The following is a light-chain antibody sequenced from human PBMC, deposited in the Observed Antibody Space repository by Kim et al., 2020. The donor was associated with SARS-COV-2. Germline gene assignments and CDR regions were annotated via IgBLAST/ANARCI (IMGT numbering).Light chain of an antibody. Sequence: PVHSVTNSRTGTSRSVGGYIYVSWYHQHPGKAPNLIIYDVTERPSGVPVRFSGSKSGNTASLTVSGLQADDEADYHCCSYAGTYKVFGGGTQLTVL. CDR3: CSYAGTYKV. V-gene: IGLV2-11*03. CDR2: DVT. CDR1: SRSVGGYIY. J-gene: IGLJ3*02.